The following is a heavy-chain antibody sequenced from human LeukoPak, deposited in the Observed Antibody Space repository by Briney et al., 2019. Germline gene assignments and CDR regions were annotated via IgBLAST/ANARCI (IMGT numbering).Heavy chain of an antibody. CDR2: IYYSGNT. CDR1: GGSISSGDYY. D-gene: IGHD5-18*01. CDR3: ARDAIVDTAIFDY. V-gene: IGHV4-30-4*01. J-gene: IGHJ4*02. Sequence: SETLSLTCTVSGGSISSGDYYWSWIRQPPGKGLEWIGYIYYSGNTYYNPSLKSRVTISVDTSKNQFSLKLSSVTAADMVVYYCARDAIVDTAIFDYWGQGTLVTVSS.